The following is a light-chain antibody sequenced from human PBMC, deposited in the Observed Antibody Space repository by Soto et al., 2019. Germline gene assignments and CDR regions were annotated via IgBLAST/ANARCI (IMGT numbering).Light chain of an antibody. V-gene: IGLV2-14*01. J-gene: IGLJ2*01. CDR1: SSDVGDDNY. CDR3: SSYTSSSRV. Sequence: QSVLTQPASVSGSPGQSITISCTGTSSDVGDDNYVSWYQQHPGKAPKVMIYDVSNRPSGVSNRFSGSKSGNTASLTISGLQAEDEGDYYCSSYTSSSRVFGGGTKVTVL. CDR2: DVS.